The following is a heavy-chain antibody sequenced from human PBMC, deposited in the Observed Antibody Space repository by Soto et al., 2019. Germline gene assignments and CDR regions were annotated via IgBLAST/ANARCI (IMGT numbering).Heavy chain of an antibody. CDR1: GFTFSSYG. Sequence: QVQLVESGGGVVQPGRSLRLSCAASGFTFSSYGMHWVRQAPGKGLEWVAVISYDGSNKYYADSVKGRFTISRDNSKNTLYLQMNSLRAEDTAVYYCAKEPGIAAFDYWGLGTLVTVSS. D-gene: IGHD6-13*01. J-gene: IGHJ4*02. CDR2: ISYDGSNK. CDR3: AKEPGIAAFDY. V-gene: IGHV3-30*18.